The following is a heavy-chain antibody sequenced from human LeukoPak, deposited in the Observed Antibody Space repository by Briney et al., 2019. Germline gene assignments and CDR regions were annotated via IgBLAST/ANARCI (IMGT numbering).Heavy chain of an antibody. J-gene: IGHJ5*02. CDR2: IAPGDSAI. CDR1: GYSFTSYW. D-gene: IGHD4-23*01. V-gene: IGHV5-51*01. Sequence: GESLNISCKGSGYSFTSYWIGWVRQMPGKGLEWVGIIAPGDSAIAYSPSFQGQVTISDDTSIGTAFRQWSSLKPADTAMYHCARWPTCRTYWFDRWGQGTPVTVSP. CDR3: ARWPTCRTYWFDR.